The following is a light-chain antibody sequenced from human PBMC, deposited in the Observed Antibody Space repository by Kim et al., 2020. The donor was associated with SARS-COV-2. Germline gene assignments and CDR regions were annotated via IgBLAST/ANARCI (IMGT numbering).Light chain of an antibody. J-gene: IGKJ5*01. CDR3: QQSHIIPIT. CDR2: AAS. V-gene: IGKV1-39*01. Sequence: DIQMTQSPPSLSASVGDRVTITCRASQSISNSLNWYQQKPGRAPRLLVYAASTLLTGVPSRFIGSGSGTDFTLTVTSVQPEYYATYYCQQSHIIPITFGQGTRLEIK. CDR1: QSISNS.